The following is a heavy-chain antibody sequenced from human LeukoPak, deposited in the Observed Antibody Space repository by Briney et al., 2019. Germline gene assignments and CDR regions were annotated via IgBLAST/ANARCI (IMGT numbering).Heavy chain of an antibody. CDR1: GGSISSVGYY. CDR3: ARVVLTDAFDI. Sequence: PSETLSLTCTVSGGSISSVGYYWSWIRQPPGKGREWIVYIYHSGSTYYNPSLKSRVTISVDRSKNQFSLKLSSVTAADTAVYYCARVVLTDAFDIWGQGTMVTVSS. CDR2: IYHSGST. V-gene: IGHV4-30-2*01. J-gene: IGHJ3*02. D-gene: IGHD4/OR15-4a*01.